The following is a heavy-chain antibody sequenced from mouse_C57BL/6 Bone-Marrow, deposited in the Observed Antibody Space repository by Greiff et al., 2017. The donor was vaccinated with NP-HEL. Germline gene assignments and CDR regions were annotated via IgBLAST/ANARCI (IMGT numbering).Heavy chain of an antibody. CDR3: ARLWDRRGFDY. D-gene: IGHD3-3*01. Sequence: QVQLKQSGAELARPGASVKLSCKASGYTFTSYGISWVKQRTGQGLEWIGEIYPRSGNTYYIEKFKGKATLTADKSSSTAYMELRSLISEDSAVYYCARLWDRRGFDYWGQGTTLTVSS. J-gene: IGHJ2*01. CDR1: GYTFTSYG. V-gene: IGHV1-81*01. CDR2: IYPRSGNT.